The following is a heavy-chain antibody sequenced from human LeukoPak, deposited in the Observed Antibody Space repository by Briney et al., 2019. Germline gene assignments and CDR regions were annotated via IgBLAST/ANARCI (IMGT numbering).Heavy chain of an antibody. V-gene: IGHV1-69*13. D-gene: IGHD2-21*01. Sequence: SVKVSCKPSGGTHNSYAISWVRQAPGPGLEWMAGIIPILGKANSPQKFQGRITITADDSTRTAYLELGTLRSEDTAVYYFARDRYCGGDCPHDAFDIWGQGTMVTVSS. CDR1: GGTHNSYA. CDR2: IIPILGKA. CDR3: ARDRYCGGDCPHDAFDI. J-gene: IGHJ3*02.